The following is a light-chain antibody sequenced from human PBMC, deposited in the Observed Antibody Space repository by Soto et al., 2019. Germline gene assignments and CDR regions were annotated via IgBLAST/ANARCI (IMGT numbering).Light chain of an antibody. V-gene: IGLV2-14*01. J-gene: IGLJ2*01. Sequence: QSALTQPASVSGSPGQSITISCTGTSSDVGGYNYVSWYQQHPGKAPKLMIYDVSNRPSGVSNRFSGSKSGNTASLTISGLQADDEADYYCSSYTGSSTFGVFGGGTKLTVL. CDR2: DVS. CDR3: SSYTGSSTFGV. CDR1: SSDVGGYNY.